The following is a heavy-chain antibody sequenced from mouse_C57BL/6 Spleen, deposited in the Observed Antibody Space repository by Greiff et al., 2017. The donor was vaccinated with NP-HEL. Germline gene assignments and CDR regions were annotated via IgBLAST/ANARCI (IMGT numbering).Heavy chain of an antibody. CDR2: IHPNSGST. Sequence: QVQLKQPGAELVKPGASVKLSCKASGYTFTSYWMHWVKQRPGQGLEWIGMIHPNSGSTNYNEKFKSKATLTVDKSSSTAYMQLSSLTSEDSAVYYCARYDYEGGGYWGQGTTLTVSS. D-gene: IGHD2-4*01. J-gene: IGHJ2*01. CDR3: ARYDYEGGGY. V-gene: IGHV1-64*01. CDR1: GYTFTSYW.